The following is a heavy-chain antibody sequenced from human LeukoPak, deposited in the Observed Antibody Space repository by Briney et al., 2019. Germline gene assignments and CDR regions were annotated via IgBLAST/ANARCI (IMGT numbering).Heavy chain of an antibody. J-gene: IGHJ4*02. CDR1: GGSFSGYY. D-gene: IGHD5-12*01. Sequence: SETLSLTCAVYGGSFSGYYWSWIRQPPGQGLEWIGYISKSGSTNYNPSLESRVTISVDTSKSQFSLKLRSVTPADTAVYFCARISFQTHGYSGYDTYYFDYWGRGTRVSVYS. CDR3: ARISFQTHGYSGYDTYYFDY. V-gene: IGHV4-59*01. CDR2: ISKSGST.